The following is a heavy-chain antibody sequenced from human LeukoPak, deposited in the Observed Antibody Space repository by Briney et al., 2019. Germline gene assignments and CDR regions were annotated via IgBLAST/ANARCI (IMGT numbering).Heavy chain of an antibody. V-gene: IGHV1-18*01. CDR2: ISAYNGNT. D-gene: IGHD3-3*01. CDR1: GYTFTSYG. Sequence: ASVKVSCKASGYTFTSYGISWVRQAPGQGLEWMGWISAYNGNTNYAQKLQGRVTMTTDTSTSTAYMELRSLRSEDTAVYYCARAPYDFWSGQQNDYYYYYMDVWGKGTTVTVSS. J-gene: IGHJ6*03. CDR3: ARAPYDFWSGQQNDYYYYYMDV.